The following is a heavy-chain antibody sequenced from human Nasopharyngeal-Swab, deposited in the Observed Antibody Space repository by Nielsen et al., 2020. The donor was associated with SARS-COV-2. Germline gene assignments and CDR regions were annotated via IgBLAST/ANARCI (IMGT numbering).Heavy chain of an antibody. Sequence: SETLSLTCTVSGGSIASGDSYWSWVRQPPGNGLEWIGNIYYSGSTSYSPSLKSRLTISVDTSKNQFSPNLSSVTAADTAVYFCVRDVYDSSGGYYFDYWGQGAPVTVSS. J-gene: IGHJ4*02. D-gene: IGHD3-22*01. V-gene: IGHV4-30-4*01. CDR3: VRDVYDSSGGYYFDY. CDR1: GGSIASGDSY. CDR2: IYYSGST.